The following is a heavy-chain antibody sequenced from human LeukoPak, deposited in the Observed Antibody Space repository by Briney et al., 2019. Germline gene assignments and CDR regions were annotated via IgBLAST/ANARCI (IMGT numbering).Heavy chain of an antibody. CDR2: ITGSGTST. CDR3: VIWGDYDVLTGYYVPDY. CDR1: GFTFRNYA. Sequence: GASLRLSCVASGFTFRNYAMSWVRQAPGKGLEWVSAITGSGTSTYYADSPKGRFTISRDNSKNTVFLQMNSLRHEDTAIYYCVIWGDYDVLTGYYVPDYWGQGTLVTVSS. D-gene: IGHD3-9*01. J-gene: IGHJ4*02. V-gene: IGHV3-23*01.